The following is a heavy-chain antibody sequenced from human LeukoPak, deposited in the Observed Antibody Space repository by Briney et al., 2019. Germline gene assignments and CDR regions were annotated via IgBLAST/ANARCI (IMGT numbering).Heavy chain of an antibody. CDR2: IIPIFGTA. D-gene: IGHD2-15*01. V-gene: IGHV1-69*05. CDR3: ARGYCSGGSCYFDY. CDR1: GGTFSSYA. Sequence: SVKVSCKASGGTFSSYAISWVRQAPGQGLEWMGRIIPIFGTANYAQKFQGRVTITTDESTSTAYMELSSLRSADTAVYYCARGYCSGGSCYFDYWGQGTLVTVSS. J-gene: IGHJ4*02.